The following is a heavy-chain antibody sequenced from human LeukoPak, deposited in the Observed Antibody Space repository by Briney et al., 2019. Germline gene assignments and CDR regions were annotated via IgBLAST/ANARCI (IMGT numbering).Heavy chain of an antibody. V-gene: IGHV4-61*09. J-gene: IGHJ4*02. D-gene: IGHD4-17*01. Sequence: PSQTLSLTCTVSGGSISSGGYYWSWIRQPPGKGLEWIGYIYTSGSTNYNPSLKSRVTISVDTSKNQFSLKLSSVTAADTAVYYCARGATDYGDYAGRTYFDYWGQGTLVTVSS. CDR3: ARGATDYGDYAGRTYFDY. CDR1: GGSISSGGYY. CDR2: IYTSGST.